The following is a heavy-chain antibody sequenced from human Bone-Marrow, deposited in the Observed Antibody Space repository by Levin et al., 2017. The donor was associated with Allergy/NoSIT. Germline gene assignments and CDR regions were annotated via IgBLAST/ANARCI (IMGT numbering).Heavy chain of an antibody. Sequence: RASVKVSCKASGYTFTSYDINWVRQATGQGLEWMGWMNPNSGNTGYAQKFQGRVTMTRNTSISTAYMELSSLRSEDTAVYYCARGVTSFRSVFVVVVAATRGARYYFDYWGQGTLVTVSS. CDR1: GYTFTSYD. V-gene: IGHV1-8*01. CDR2: MNPNSGNT. D-gene: IGHD2-15*01. J-gene: IGHJ4*02. CDR3: ARGVTSFRSVFVVVVAATRGARYYFDY.